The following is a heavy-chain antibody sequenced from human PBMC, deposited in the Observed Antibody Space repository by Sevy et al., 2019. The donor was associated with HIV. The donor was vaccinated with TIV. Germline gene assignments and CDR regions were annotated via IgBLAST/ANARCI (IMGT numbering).Heavy chain of an antibody. J-gene: IGHJ4*02. D-gene: IGHD4-17*01. CDR2: IKKDGSEK. V-gene: IGHV3-7*01. CDR3: ARNAYGGSADY. CDR1: GFTFSTHC. Sequence: GGSLRLSCAASGFTFSTHCMTWVRQAPGRGLEWVANIKKDGSEKYYVDSVKGRFTISRDNSRNSLYLQMNSLSAEDTAMYYCARNAYGGSADYWGQGTLVTVSS.